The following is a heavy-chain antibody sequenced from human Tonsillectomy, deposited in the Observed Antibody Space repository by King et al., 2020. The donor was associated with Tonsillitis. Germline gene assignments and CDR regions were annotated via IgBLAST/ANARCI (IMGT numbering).Heavy chain of an antibody. CDR1: GYSFTSYW. CDR3: ARPRHCGGDCYSHYYFDY. J-gene: IGHJ4*02. Sequence: EVQLVESGAEVKKPGESLKISCKGSGYSFTSYWIGWVRKMPGKGLEWMGIIYPGDSDTRYSPSFQGQVTISADKSISTAYLQWSSLKASDTAMYYCARPRHCGGDCYSHYYFDYWGQGTLVTVSS. CDR2: IYPGDSDT. V-gene: IGHV5-51*01. D-gene: IGHD2-21*02.